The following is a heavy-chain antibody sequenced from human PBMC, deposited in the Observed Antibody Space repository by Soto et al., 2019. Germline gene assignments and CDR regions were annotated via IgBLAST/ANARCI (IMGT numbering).Heavy chain of an antibody. CDR1: GFTFSSYA. D-gene: IGHD6-13*01. CDR2: ISYDGSNK. J-gene: IGHJ4*02. CDR3: ARIAAAGSDLFDY. V-gene: IGHV3-30-3*01. Sequence: QVQLVESGGGVVQPGRSLRLSCAASGFTFSSYAMHWVRQAPGKGLEWVAVISYDGSNKYYADSVKGRFTISRDNSKNTLYLQMNSLRAEDTAVYYCARIAAAGSDLFDYWGQGTLVTVSS.